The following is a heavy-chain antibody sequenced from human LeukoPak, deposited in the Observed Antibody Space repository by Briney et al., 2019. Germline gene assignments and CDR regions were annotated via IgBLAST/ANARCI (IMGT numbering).Heavy chain of an antibody. CDR1: GFTLSNSW. CDR2: IVGNGGGI. D-gene: IGHD5-24*01. V-gene: IGHV3-23*01. Sequence: GGSLRLSCAGSGFTLSNSWMGWVRQAPGKGLEWVSVIVGNGGGIYYADSVKGRFTISRDNSKNTLYLQMNGLRAEDTAVYYCAKDRIPDGKYSIDFWGQGTLVTVSS. CDR3: AKDRIPDGKYSIDF. J-gene: IGHJ4*02.